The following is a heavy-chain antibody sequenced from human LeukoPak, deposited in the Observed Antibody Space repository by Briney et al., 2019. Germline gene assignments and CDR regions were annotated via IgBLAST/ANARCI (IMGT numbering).Heavy chain of an antibody. V-gene: IGHV1-69*06. CDR2: IIPLLGSA. CDR3: ARVGVYSGTYYFDS. J-gene: IGHJ4*01. D-gene: IGHD1-26*01. CDR1: GDTFSRYG. Sequence: ASVKVSCKTSGDTFSRYGISWVRRAPGQGLEFMGGIIPLLGSANYPQNFQGRVTITADKATSTVYMDLSSLGSGDTAEYYCARVGVYSGTYYFDSWGLGTQVTVSS.